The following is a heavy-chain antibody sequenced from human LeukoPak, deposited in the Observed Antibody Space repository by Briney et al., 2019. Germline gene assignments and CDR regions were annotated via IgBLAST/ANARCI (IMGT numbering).Heavy chain of an antibody. Sequence: GGSLRLSCAASGFTFNTYAMHWVRQAPGKGLEWVAVIWYDGSNKYYADSVKGRFTISRDNSKNTLYLQMNSLRAEDTAVFYCAKYPASGGYFDYWGQGTLVTVSS. D-gene: IGHD6-13*01. CDR3: AKYPASGGYFDY. V-gene: IGHV3-33*06. CDR1: GFTFNTYA. CDR2: IWYDGSNK. J-gene: IGHJ4*02.